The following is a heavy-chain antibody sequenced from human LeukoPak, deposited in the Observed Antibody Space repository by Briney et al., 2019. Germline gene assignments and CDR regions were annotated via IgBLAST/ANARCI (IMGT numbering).Heavy chain of an antibody. CDR2: ISGSGGSI. Sequence: GGSLRLSCVASGFTFSSYAMSWVRQAPGKGLEWVSAISGSGGSIYYADSVKGRFTISRDNSKNTLYLQMNSLRAEDTAVYYCAKEERMATSCYWGQGTLVTVSS. D-gene: IGHD5-24*01. J-gene: IGHJ4*02. CDR3: AKEERMATSCY. CDR1: GFTFSSYA. V-gene: IGHV3-23*01.